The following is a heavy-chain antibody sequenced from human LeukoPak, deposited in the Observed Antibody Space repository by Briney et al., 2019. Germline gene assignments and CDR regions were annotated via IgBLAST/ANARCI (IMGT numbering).Heavy chain of an antibody. CDR3: ARDHLYYDISGPRFDY. CDR1: GFTFSDYY. CDR2: IKADGSDK. J-gene: IGHJ4*02. V-gene: IGHV3-7*01. D-gene: IGHD3-9*01. Sequence: GGSLRLSCVASGFTFSDYYMAWVRQAPGKGLEWVADIKADGSDKYYVDSVKGRFTILRDDAKNSLYLQMNSLRAEDTAVYYCARDHLYYDISGPRFDYWGQGTRVTVSS.